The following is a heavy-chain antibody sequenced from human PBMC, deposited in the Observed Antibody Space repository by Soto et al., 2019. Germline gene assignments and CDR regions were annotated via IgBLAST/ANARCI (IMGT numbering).Heavy chain of an antibody. V-gene: IGHV3-23*01. CDR3: AKDLRWYDYGDYVVGY. D-gene: IGHD4-17*01. Sequence: GGSLRLSCAASGFTFSSYAMSWVRQAPGKGLEWVSAISGSGGSTYYADSVKGRFTISRDNSKNTLYLQMNSLRAEDTAVYYCAKDLRWYDYGDYVVGYWGQGTLVTVSS. CDR1: GFTFSSYA. J-gene: IGHJ4*02. CDR2: ISGSGGST.